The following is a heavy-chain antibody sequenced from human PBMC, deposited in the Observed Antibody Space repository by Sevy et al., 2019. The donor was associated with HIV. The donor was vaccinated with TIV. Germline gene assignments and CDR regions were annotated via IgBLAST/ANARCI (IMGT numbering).Heavy chain of an antibody. J-gene: IGHJ6*02. CDR3: ARDRLEASGYAKGNYYYYYGMDV. V-gene: IGHV1-69*13. D-gene: IGHD5-12*01. CDR2: IIPIFGTA. CDR1: GGTFSSYA. Sequence: ASVKVSCKASGGTFSSYAISWVRQAPGQGPEWMGGIIPIFGTANYAQKFQGRVTITADESTSTAYMELSSLRSEDTAVYYCARDRLEASGYAKGNYYYYYGMDVWGQGTTVTVSS.